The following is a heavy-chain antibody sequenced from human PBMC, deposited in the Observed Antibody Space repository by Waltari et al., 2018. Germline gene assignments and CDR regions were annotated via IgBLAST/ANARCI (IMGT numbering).Heavy chain of an antibody. J-gene: IGHJ4*02. V-gene: IGHV4-61*01. D-gene: IGHD1-7*01. CDR2: IYYSGST. CDR3: ARGTTDFDY. Sequence: QVQLQESGPGLVKPSETLSLTCTVSGGSVSSGSYYWSWIRQPPGKGLEWIGYIYYSGSTNYNPSLKSRVTISVDTSKNQFSLKLSSVTAADTAVYYCARGTTDFDYWGQGTLVTVSS. CDR1: GGSVSSGSYY.